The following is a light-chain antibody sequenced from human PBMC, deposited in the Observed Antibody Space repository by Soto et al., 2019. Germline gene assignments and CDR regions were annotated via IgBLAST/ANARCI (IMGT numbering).Light chain of an antibody. V-gene: IGKV1-39*01. CDR3: QQTYSSPQWT. Sequence: DIQMTQSPFSLSASVGDRVTTTCRASQSISSYLNWYQQRPGKPPKLLIYAAVSLQSGIPSRFSAYGSGTDFTLTISSLQPDDFATYYCQQTYSSPQWTFGQGTKV. CDR2: AAV. CDR1: QSISSY. J-gene: IGKJ1*01.